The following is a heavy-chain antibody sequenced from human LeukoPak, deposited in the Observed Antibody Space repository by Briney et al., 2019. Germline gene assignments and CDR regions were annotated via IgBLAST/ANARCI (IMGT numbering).Heavy chain of an antibody. CDR2: ISYDGSNK. V-gene: IGHV3-30*18. D-gene: IGHD1-26*01. Sequence: GRSLRLSCAASGFTFSSYGMHWVRQAPGKGLEWVAVISYDGSNKYYGDSVKGRFTISRDNSKNTLYLQVNSLRAEDTAVYYCAKEVLVGAVTYYGMDVWGQGTTVTVSS. J-gene: IGHJ6*02. CDR1: GFTFSSYG. CDR3: AKEVLVGAVTYYGMDV.